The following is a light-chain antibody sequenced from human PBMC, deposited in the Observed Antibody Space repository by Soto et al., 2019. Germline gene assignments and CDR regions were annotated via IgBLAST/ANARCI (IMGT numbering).Light chain of an antibody. CDR3: CSYADSHVV. CDR1: RSDIGGYNY. CDR2: DVT. V-gene: IGLV2-11*01. J-gene: IGLJ2*01. Sequence: QSALTQPRSVSGSPGQSVTISCTGTRSDIGGYNYVSWYQQHPGKSPKLMIYDVTTRPSGVPDRFSGSKSANTASLTISGLQAEDEADYYCCSYADSHVVFGGGTKVTVL.